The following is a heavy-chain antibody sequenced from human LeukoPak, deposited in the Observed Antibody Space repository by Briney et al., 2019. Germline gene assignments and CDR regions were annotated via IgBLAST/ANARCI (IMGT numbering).Heavy chain of an antibody. V-gene: IGHV3-30-3*01. CDR3: AKDPRYGSGSYFDY. J-gene: IGHJ4*02. CDR1: GFTFSSCA. CDR2: TSYDGGNE. Sequence: GGSLRLSCAASGFTFSSCAMHWVRQAPGKGLEWVAVTSYDGGNEYYADSVKGRFTISRDNSKNTLYLQMNSLRAEDTAVYYCAKDPRYGSGSYFDYWGQGTLVTVSS. D-gene: IGHD3-10*01.